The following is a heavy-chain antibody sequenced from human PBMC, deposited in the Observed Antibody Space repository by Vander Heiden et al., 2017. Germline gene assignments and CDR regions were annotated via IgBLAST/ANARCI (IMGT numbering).Heavy chain of an antibody. J-gene: IGHJ4*02. Sequence: EVQVVESGGGWVQPGGSLRLSCAASGFTFTTDWMTWVRQAPGKGLEWVANIKQDGSEKYYVDSVKGRFTLSRDNAKNSVYLQMNSLRAEDTAVYYCARGLYNYAYWGQGTLVTVSS. D-gene: IGHD3-16*01. CDR2: IKQDGSEK. CDR3: ARGLYNYAY. CDR1: GFTFTTDW. V-gene: IGHV3-7*01.